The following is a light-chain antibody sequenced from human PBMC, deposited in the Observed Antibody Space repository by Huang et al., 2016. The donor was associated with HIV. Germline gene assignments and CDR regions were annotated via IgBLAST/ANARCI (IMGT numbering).Light chain of an antibody. J-gene: IGKJ4*01. V-gene: IGKV3-11*01. CDR2: DTS. CDR1: QSVSSY. Sequence: EIVLTQSPATLSLAPGERATLSCRASQSVSSYLAWYQQKPGQPPRLLIYDTSNRATDIPARFGGSGSGTDFTLTITSLEPDDFAVYYCQERSNWPELTFGGGTKVEIK. CDR3: QERSNWPELT.